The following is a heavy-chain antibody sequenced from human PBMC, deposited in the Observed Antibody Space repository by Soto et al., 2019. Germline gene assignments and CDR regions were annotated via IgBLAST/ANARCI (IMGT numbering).Heavy chain of an antibody. CDR3: ARTSSSWRAFDI. CDR2: ISSSSSYT. J-gene: IGHJ3*02. Sequence: QVQLVESGGGLVKPGGSLRLSCAASGFTFSDYYMSWIRQAPGKGLEWVSYISSSSSYTNYADSVKGRFTISRDNAKNSLYLQMNSLRAEDTAVYYCARTSSSWRAFDIWGQGTMVTVSS. D-gene: IGHD6-13*01. V-gene: IGHV3-11*06. CDR1: GFTFSDYY.